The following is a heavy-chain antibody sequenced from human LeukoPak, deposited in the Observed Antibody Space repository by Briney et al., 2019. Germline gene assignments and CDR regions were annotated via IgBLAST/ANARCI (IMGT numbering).Heavy chain of an antibody. D-gene: IGHD1-26*01. CDR2: ISYDGSNK. J-gene: IGHJ4*02. CDR1: GFTFSSYA. Sequence: GRSLRLSCAASGFTFSSYAMHWVRQAPGKGLEWVAVISYDGSNKYYADSVKGRFTISRDNSKNTLYLQMNSLRAEDTAVYYCATDGVGNSGSYSTTYFDYWGQGTLVTVSS. CDR3: ATDGVGNSGSYSTTYFDY. V-gene: IGHV3-30-3*01.